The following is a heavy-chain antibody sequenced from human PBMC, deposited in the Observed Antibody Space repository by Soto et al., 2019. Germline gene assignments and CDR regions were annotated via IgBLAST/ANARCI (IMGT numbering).Heavy chain of an antibody. V-gene: IGHV1-18*01. CDR3: ARLAWTEGEDSSVHFDY. J-gene: IGHJ4*02. CDR2: ISAYNGNT. D-gene: IGHD3-22*01. CDR1: GYTFTSYG. Sequence: GASVKVSCKASGYTFTSYGISWVRQAPGQGLEWMGWISAYNGNTNYAQKLQGRVTMTTDTSTSTAYMELRSLRSDDTAVYYCARLAWTEGEDSSVHFDYWGQGTLVTVSS.